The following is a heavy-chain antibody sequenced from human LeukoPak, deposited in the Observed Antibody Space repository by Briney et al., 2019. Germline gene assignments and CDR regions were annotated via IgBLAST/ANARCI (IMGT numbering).Heavy chain of an antibody. CDR1: GFTFSSYI. V-gene: IGHV3-21*01. J-gene: IGHJ6*02. CDR3: ARDEYYDFWSGYRSDYYYGMDV. D-gene: IGHD3-3*01. CDR2: ISSSSSYI. Sequence: GGSLRLSCAASGFTFSSYIMNCVRQAPGKGLEWVSSISSSSSYIYYADSVKGRFTISRDNAKNSLYLQMNSLRAEDTAVYYCARDEYYDFWSGYRSDYYYGMDVWGQGTTVTVSS.